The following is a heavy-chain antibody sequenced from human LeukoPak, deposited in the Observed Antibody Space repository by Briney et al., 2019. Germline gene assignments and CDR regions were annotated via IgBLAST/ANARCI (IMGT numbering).Heavy chain of an antibody. Sequence: RGSLRLSCAASGFTFNSYYMNWVRQAPGKGLEWVSSIHSSDSYINYADSVRGRFTISRDNAKSSLYLQMNSLRAEDTAVYYCARGVLGYGRNDAFDIWGQGTMVTVSS. J-gene: IGHJ3*02. CDR2: IHSSDSYI. D-gene: IGHD4-23*01. CDR1: GFTFNSYY. CDR3: ARGVLGYGRNDAFDI. V-gene: IGHV3-21*01.